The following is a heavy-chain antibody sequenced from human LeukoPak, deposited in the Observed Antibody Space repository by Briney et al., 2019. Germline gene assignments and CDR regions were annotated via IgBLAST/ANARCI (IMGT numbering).Heavy chain of an antibody. J-gene: IGHJ3*02. Sequence: GESLKISCKCSGYSFTSYWIGWVRQMPGKGLEWVGIIHPGDSDTRYSPSFQGQVTISADKSITTAYLQWSSLKASDTAMYYCGRHQHSGSYGAFDIWGQGTMVTVSS. CDR2: IHPGDSDT. CDR3: GRHQHSGSYGAFDI. CDR1: GYSFTSYW. D-gene: IGHD1-26*01. V-gene: IGHV5-51*01.